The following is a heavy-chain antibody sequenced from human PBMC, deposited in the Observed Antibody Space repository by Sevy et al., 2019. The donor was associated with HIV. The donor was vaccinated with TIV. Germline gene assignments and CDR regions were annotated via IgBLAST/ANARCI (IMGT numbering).Heavy chain of an antibody. Sequence: GGSLRLSCAASGFTFSSYGMHWVRQAPGKGLEWVAVIWYDGSNKYYADSVKGRFTISRDNSKNTLYLQMNSLRAEDTAAYYCARDSSSRFFDYWGQGTLVTVSS. CDR2: IWYDGSNK. D-gene: IGHD6-13*01. V-gene: IGHV3-33*01. CDR1: GFTFSSYG. J-gene: IGHJ4*02. CDR3: ARDSSSRFFDY.